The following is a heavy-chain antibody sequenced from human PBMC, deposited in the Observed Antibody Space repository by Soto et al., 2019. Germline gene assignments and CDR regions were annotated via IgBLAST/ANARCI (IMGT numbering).Heavy chain of an antibody. D-gene: IGHD4-17*01. CDR2: IYYDGSNR. CDR3: ARLDRLRIDSLDY. J-gene: IGHJ4*02. Sequence: PGGSLRLSCAASGFTFGTYAMHWVRQAPGKGLEWVAVIYYDGSNRYYGDAVKGRFTISRDNSKSTLYLQMNSLRVEDTAVYYCARLDRLRIDSLDYWGQGTLVTVSS. CDR1: GFTFGTYA. V-gene: IGHV3-33*01.